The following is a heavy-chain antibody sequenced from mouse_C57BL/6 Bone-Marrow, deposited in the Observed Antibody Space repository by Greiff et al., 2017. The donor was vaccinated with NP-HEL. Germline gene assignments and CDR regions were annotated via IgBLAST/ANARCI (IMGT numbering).Heavy chain of an antibody. J-gene: IGHJ2*01. CDR3: TRSSLLRFFDY. Sequence: VQGVESGAELVRPGASVTLSCKASGYIFTDYEMHWVKQTPVHGLEWIGAIDPETGGTAYNQKFKGKAILTADKSSSTAYMELRSLTSEDSAVYYCTRSSLLRFFDYWGQGTTLTVSS. CDR2: IDPETGGT. D-gene: IGHD1-2*01. V-gene: IGHV1-15*01. CDR1: GYIFTDYE.